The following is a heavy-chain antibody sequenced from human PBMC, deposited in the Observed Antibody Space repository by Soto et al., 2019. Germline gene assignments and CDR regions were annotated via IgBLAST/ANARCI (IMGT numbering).Heavy chain of an antibody. Sequence: EVQLVESGGDLVKPGGSLRLSCAASGFTVSNTWMSWVRQAPGKGLEWVGRINSRTDAGTTDYAAPVKGRFTISRDDSKNTLHLQMNSLKTEDTAVYDCSTGGYYYGDWGQGTLVTV. CDR1: GFTVSNTW. CDR2: INSRTDAGTT. J-gene: IGHJ4*02. D-gene: IGHD3-10*01. V-gene: IGHV3-15*01. CDR3: STGGYYYGD.